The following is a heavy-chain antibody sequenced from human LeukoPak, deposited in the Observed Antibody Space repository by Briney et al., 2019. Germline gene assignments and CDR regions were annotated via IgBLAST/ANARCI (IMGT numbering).Heavy chain of an antibody. CDR1: GFTFSNYW. CDR2: IKQDGREK. V-gene: IGHV3-7*01. J-gene: IGHJ4*02. Sequence: GGSLRLSCAASGFTFSNYWMSWVRHAPGKGLEWVANIKQDGREKYHVDSVRGRFTVSRDNAKNSLYLQMNSLRAEDTAVYYCVREDNFQRGFDYWGQGTLATVSS. D-gene: IGHD2-15*01. CDR3: VREDNFQRGFDY.